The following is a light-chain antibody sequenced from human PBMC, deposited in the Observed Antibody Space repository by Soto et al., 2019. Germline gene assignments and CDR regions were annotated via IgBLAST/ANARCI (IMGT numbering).Light chain of an antibody. CDR1: QPVNTR. J-gene: IGKJ1*01. CDR2: LTS. Sequence: EIVLTHSPATLSSFPWERVTLSCTTSQPVNTRLAWYQHKPGQTPRLLIYLTSNRATGIPARFSCSGSGTDFPLTISSLEPEDFAVYYCHQPQSWPRTFGQGTKVDIK. V-gene: IGKV3-11*01. CDR3: HQPQSWPRT.